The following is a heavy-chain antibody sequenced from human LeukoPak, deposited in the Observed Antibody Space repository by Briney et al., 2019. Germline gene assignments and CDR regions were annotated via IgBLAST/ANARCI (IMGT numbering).Heavy chain of an antibody. CDR2: ISSSSSYI. CDR1: GFTFSSYS. Sequence: PGGSLRLSCAASGFTFSSYSMNWVRQAPGKGLEWVSSISSSSSYIYYADSVKGRFTISRDNAKNSLYLQMNSLRAEDTAVYYCARGCSGGSCKEPKIDPWGQGTLVTVSS. CDR3: ARGCSGGSCKEPKIDP. J-gene: IGHJ5*02. D-gene: IGHD2-15*01. V-gene: IGHV3-21*01.